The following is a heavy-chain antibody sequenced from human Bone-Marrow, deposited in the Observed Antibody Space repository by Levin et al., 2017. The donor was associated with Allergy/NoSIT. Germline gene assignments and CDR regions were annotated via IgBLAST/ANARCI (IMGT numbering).Heavy chain of an antibody. V-gene: IGHV3-21*01. D-gene: IGHD3-9*01. CDR2: INTISSHI. J-gene: IGHJ6*02. CDR3: ARDDSFTGYQRFDAMDV. Sequence: SCVGSGFTFSTYAMHWVRQAPGKGLEWVSSINTISSHIYYANSVRGRFTISRDNARNSLYLQMSSLRPEDTAVYYCARDDSFTGYQRFDAMDVWGRGTTVTVSS. CDR1: GFTFSTYA.